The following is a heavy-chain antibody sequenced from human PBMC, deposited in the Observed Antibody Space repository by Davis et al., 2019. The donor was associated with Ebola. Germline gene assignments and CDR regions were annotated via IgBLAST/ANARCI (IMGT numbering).Heavy chain of an antibody. CDR3: ARSPHPYGSSWFFDH. V-gene: IGHV4-59*01. Sequence: MPGGSLRHSCAVSGGSISNAYWSWIRQPPGKGLEWIGYIYYSGSTSYNPSLKSRVTISIDTSKNQFSLKLSSVTAADTAVYYCARSPHPYGSSWFFDHWGQGTLVTVSS. J-gene: IGHJ4*02. CDR1: GGSISNAY. D-gene: IGHD6-13*01. CDR2: IYYSGST.